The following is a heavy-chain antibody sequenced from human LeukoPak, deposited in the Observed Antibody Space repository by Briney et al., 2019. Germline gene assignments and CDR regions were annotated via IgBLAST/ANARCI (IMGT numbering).Heavy chain of an antibody. CDR1: GGSIATYY. CDR3: ARDRHWTNDWVFDY. V-gene: IGHV4-59*01. Sequence: PSETLSLTCTVSGGSIATYYWSWIRQPPGKGLEWIGYIYYNGHTDYNPSLKSRVTISVHTSKNQFSLKLSSVTAADTAVYYCARDRHWTNDWVFDYWGQGTLVTVSS. J-gene: IGHJ4*02. D-gene: IGHD1/OR15-1a*01. CDR2: IYYNGHT.